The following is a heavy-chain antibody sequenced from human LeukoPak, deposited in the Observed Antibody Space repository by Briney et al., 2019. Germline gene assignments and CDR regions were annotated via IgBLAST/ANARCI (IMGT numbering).Heavy chain of an antibody. D-gene: IGHD5-24*01. CDR3: TRVGYIDEGIDY. CDR2: IKQDGSKK. V-gene: IGHV3-7*04. CDR1: GFTFSTYT. J-gene: IGHJ4*02. Sequence: GGSLRLSCAASGFTFSTYTMTWVRQAPGKGLEWVANIKQDGSKKSYVDSVKGRFTISRDNAKNSLYLQMNSLRAEDTAIYYCTRVGYIDEGIDYWGQGTLVTVSS.